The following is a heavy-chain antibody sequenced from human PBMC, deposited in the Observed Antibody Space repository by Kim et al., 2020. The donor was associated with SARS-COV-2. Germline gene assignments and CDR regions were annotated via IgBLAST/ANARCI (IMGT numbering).Heavy chain of an antibody. CDR3: ARHEASYGGNSEGGFDY. V-gene: IGHV4-59*08. J-gene: IGHJ4*02. CDR1: GGSISSYY. Sequence: SETLSLTCTVSGGSISSYYWSWIRQPPGKGLEWIGYIYYSGSTNYNPSLKSRVTISVDTSKNQFSLKLSSVTAADTAVYYCARHEASYGGNSEGGFDYWGQGTLVTVSS. D-gene: IGHD4-17*01. CDR2: IYYSGST.